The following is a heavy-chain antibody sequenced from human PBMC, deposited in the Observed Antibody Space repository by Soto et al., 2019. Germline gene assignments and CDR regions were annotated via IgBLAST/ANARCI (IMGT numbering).Heavy chain of an antibody. CDR1: GFTFSSYA. CDR2: VSIGGST. Sequence: GGSLRLSCAASGFTFSSYAMGWVRQGPGKGLEWVAVVSIGGSTHYADSVRGRFTISRDNSKNTLSLQMNSLTAEDTAVYFCAKRRGAGGHFDYWGQGALVTVS. D-gene: IGHD2-15*01. V-gene: IGHV3-23*01. CDR3: AKRRGAGGHFDY. J-gene: IGHJ4*02.